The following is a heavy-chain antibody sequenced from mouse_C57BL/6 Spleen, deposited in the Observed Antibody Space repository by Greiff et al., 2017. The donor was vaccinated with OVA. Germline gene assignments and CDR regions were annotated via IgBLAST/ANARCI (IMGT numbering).Heavy chain of an antibody. V-gene: IGHV1-82*01. CDR3: ERWGGRRYYFEY. CDR1: GYAFSSSW. Sequence: VQLQQSGPELVKPGASVKISCKASGYAFSSSWMNWVQQRPGKGLEWIGRIYPGDGDTKHNGKFKGKGTLTADKSPSTAFMQLRSLTSEDSAVYLGERWGGRRYYFEYWGQGTTLTVSS. D-gene: IGHD3-3*01. CDR2: IYPGDGDT. J-gene: IGHJ2*01.